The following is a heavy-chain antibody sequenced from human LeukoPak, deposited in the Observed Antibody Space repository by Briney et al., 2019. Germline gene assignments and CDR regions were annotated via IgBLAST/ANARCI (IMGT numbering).Heavy chain of an antibody. CDR2: INPTGGST. V-gene: IGHV1-46*01. J-gene: IGHJ5*02. Sequence: GASVKVSCKASGYTFTSYYMHWVRQAPGQGLEWMGLINPTGGSTGYAQKFQGRVTMTRDMSTSTDYMELSSLRSEDTAIYYCARDNSVGDNAWWFDPGGQGTLVTVSS. D-gene: IGHD1-26*01. CDR1: GYTFTSYY. CDR3: ARDNSVGDNAWWFDP.